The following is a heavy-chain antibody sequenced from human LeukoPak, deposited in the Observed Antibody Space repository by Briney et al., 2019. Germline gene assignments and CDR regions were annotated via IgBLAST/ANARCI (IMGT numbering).Heavy chain of an antibody. V-gene: IGHV4-61*01. J-gene: IGHJ4*02. Sequence: SETLSLTCTVSGVSVSSGSYYWSWIRQPPGKGLEWIGYVYYSGSTNYNPSLKSRVTISIDTSKNQFSLKLSSVTAADTAVYYCARDGGITGDFDYWGQGTLATVSS. D-gene: IGHD1-20*01. CDR3: ARDGGITGDFDY. CDR1: GVSVSSGSYY. CDR2: VYYSGST.